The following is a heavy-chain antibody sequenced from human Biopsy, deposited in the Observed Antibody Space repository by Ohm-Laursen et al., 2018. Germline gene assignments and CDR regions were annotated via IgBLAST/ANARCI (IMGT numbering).Heavy chain of an antibody. D-gene: IGHD3-10*01. V-gene: IGHV1-8*01. CDR3: ARRYSRRVSIFEASIYWFDT. CDR2: MIPSSGKT. CDR1: GYTFSTYD. J-gene: IGHJ5*02. Sequence: ASVKVSCKASGYTFSTYDVNWVRQARGQGLEWMGWMIPSSGKTGYAQRFQGRVTLTMNTSISTAYMELSGLRSEDTAVYFCARRYSRRVSIFEASIYWFDTWGQGTLVTVSS.